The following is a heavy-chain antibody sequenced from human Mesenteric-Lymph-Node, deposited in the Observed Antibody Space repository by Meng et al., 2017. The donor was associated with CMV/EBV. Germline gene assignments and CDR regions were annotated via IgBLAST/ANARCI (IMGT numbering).Heavy chain of an antibody. CDR1: GYTFTSYG. J-gene: IGHJ2*01. D-gene: IGHD3-9*01. CDR2: INTNTGNP. V-gene: IGHV7-4-1*02. CDR3: ARGLRYFDWFWYFDL. Sequence: SGYTFTSYGISWVRQAPGQGLEWMGWINTNTGNPTYAQGFTGRFVFSLDTSVSTAYLQISSLKAEDTAVYYCARGLRYFDWFWYFDLWGRGTLVTVSS.